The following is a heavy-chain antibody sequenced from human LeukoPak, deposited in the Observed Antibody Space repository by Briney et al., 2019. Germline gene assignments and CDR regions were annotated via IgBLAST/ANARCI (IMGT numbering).Heavy chain of an antibody. D-gene: IGHD2-21*02. CDR2: IYHSGST. V-gene: IGHV4-30-2*01. CDR1: GGSISSGGYS. J-gene: IGHJ2*01. CDR3: ARDGVGGNYRWWYFDL. Sequence: SQTLSLTCAVSGGSISSGGYSWSWIQQPPGKGLEWIGYIYHSGSTYYNPSLKSRVTISVDRSKNQFSLKLSSVTAADTAVYYCARDGVGGNYRWWYFDLWGRGTLVTVSS.